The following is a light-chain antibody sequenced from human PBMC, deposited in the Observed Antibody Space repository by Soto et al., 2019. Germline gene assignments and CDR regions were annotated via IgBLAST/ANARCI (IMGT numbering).Light chain of an antibody. J-gene: IGLJ1*01. CDR3: SSHTLCRALQV. V-gene: IGLV2-14*01. CDR1: ISDFVVYNY. CDR2: GVS. Sequence: QSALTQPASVSGSPGQSITISCSGTISDFVVYNYVSWYQQHPGKAPKLMLYGVSKRPSGVSNRFSGSKSGNTASLTISGLQAEDEADYYCSSHTLCRALQVLGTGTKVTVL.